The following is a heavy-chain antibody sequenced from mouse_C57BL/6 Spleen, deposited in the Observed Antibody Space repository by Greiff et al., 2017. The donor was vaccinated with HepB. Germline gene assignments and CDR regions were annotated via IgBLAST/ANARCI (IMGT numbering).Heavy chain of an antibody. CDR2: ISDGGSYT. J-gene: IGHJ1*03. V-gene: IGHV5-4*01. CDR3: ARDRGITRGYFDV. Sequence: DVKLVESGGGLVKPGGSLKLSCAASGFTFSSYAMSWVRQTPEKRLEWVATISDGGSYTYYPDNVKGRFTISRDNAKNNLYLQMSHLKSEDTAMYYCARDRGITRGYFDVWGTGTTVTVSS. CDR1: GFTFSSYA. D-gene: IGHD1-1*01.